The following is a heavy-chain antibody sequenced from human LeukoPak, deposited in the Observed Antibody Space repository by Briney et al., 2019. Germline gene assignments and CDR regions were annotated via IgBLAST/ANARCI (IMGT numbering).Heavy chain of an antibody. V-gene: IGHV4-31*03. CDR3: ARCPSLLWFGELLVFDY. CDR2: IYYSGST. Sequence: SVTLSLTCTVSGGSISSGGYYWSWIRQHPGKGLEWIGYIYYSGSTYYNPSLKSRVTISVDTSKNQFSLKLSSVTAADTAVYYCARCPSLLWFGELLVFDYWGQGTLVTVSS. CDR1: GGSISSGGYY. J-gene: IGHJ4*02. D-gene: IGHD3-10*01.